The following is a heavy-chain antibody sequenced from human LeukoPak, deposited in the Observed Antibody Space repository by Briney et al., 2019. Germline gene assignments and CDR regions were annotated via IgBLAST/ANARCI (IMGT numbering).Heavy chain of an antibody. CDR3: AKAPSLVLPSDY. CDR1: GSTLSSYW. J-gene: IGHJ4*02. V-gene: IGHV3-9*01. D-gene: IGHD2-2*01. CDR2: ISWNSGSI. Sequence: GGSLRLSCAASGSTLSSYWMHWVRQAPGKGLEWVSGISWNSGSIGYADSVKGRFTISRNNAKNSLYLQMDSLRTEDTALYYCAKAPSLVLPSDYWGQGTLVTVSS.